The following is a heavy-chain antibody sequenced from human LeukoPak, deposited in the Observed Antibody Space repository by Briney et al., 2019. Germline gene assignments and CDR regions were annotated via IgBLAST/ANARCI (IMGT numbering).Heavy chain of an antibody. CDR3: AKGGGSAWELLALDY. CDR1: GFTFSSYA. CDR2: ISGSGGST. V-gene: IGHV3-23*01. J-gene: IGHJ4*02. Sequence: PGGSLRLSCAASGFTFSSYAMSWVRQAPGKGLEWVSAISGSGGSTYYADSVKGRFTFSRDNSKNTLYLKMNSLRAEDTAVYYCAKGGGSAWELLALDYWGQGTLVTVSS. D-gene: IGHD1-26*01.